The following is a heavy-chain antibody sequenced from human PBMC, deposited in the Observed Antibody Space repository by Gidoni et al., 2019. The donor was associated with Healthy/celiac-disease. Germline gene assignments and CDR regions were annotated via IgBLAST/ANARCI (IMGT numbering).Heavy chain of an antibody. CDR3: ARTPLLADYVVRDDAFDI. CDR1: GYSFTSYW. Sequence: EVQLVQSGAEVKKPGESLRISCKGSGYSFTSYWISWVRQMPGKGLEWMGRIDPSYSYTNYSPSFQGHVTISADKSISTAYLQWSSLKASDTAMYYCARTPLLADYVVRDDAFDIWGQGTMVTVSS. V-gene: IGHV5-10-1*03. CDR2: IDPSYSYT. D-gene: IGHD4-17*01. J-gene: IGHJ3*02.